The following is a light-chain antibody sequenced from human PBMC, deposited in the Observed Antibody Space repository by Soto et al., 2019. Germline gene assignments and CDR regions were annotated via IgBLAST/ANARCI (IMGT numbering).Light chain of an antibody. J-gene: IGLJ2*01. CDR2: EVS. Sequence: QSVLTQPASVSGSPGQSITISCTGTSSDVGSYNLVSWYQQHPGKAPQLMIYEVSKRPSGVSNRFSGSKSGNTASLTISGLQAEDEADYYCCSDAGSSTYVVFGGGTKVTVL. CDR1: SSDVGSYNL. V-gene: IGLV2-23*02. CDR3: CSDAGSSTYVV.